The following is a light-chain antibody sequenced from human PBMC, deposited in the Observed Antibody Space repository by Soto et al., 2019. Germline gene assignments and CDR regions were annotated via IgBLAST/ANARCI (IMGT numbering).Light chain of an antibody. CDR2: GNN. J-gene: IGLJ1*01. V-gene: IGLV1-40*01. CDR3: QSYDSSLRGYV. CDR1: SSNFGAGND. Sequence: QSVLTQPPSVSGAPGQRVTISCTGSSSNFGAGNDVQWYQHLPGTAPKLLIFGNNNRPSGVPDRFSGSKSGTSASLAISGLQAEDGADYYCQSYDSSLRGYVFGTGTKLTVL.